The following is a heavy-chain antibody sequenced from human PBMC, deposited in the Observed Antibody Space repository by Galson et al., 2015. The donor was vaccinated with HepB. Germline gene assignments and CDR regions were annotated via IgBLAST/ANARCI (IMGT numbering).Heavy chain of an antibody. V-gene: IGHV3-30*18. Sequence: SLRLSCAASGFTYKSYAMHWVRQAPGKGLEWVAVISYAGSNRYYADSLKGRFTISRDNSKNTLYLQMNSLRAEDTAVYYCAKDRVPSAMGRFFGMDVWGQGTTVTVSS. CDR1: GFTYKSYA. D-gene: IGHD2-2*01. CDR3: AKDRVPSAMGRFFGMDV. CDR2: ISYAGSNR. J-gene: IGHJ6*02.